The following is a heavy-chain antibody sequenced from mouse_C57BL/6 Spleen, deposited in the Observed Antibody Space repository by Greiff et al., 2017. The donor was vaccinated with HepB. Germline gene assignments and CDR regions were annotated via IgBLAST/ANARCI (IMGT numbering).Heavy chain of an antibody. V-gene: IGHV10-1*01. CDR2: IRSKSNNYAT. CDR1: GFSFNTYA. J-gene: IGHJ4*01. CDR3: VRLGDYYGSSYGYYAMDY. Sequence: EVKLMESGGGLVQPKGSLKLSCAASGFSFNTYAMNWVRQAPGKGLEWVARIRSKSNNYATYYADSVKDRFTISRDDSESMLYLQMNNLKTEDTAMYYCVRLGDYYGSSYGYYAMDYWGQGTSVTVSS. D-gene: IGHD1-1*01.